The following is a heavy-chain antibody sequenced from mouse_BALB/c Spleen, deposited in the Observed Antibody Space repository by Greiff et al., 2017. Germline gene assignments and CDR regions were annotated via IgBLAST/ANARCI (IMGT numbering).Heavy chain of an antibody. J-gene: IGHJ3*01. D-gene: IGHD1-1*01. V-gene: IGHV5-4*02. Sequence: EVKLVESGGGLVKPGGSLKLSCAASGFTFSDYYMYWVRQTPEKRLEWVATISDGGSYTYYPDSVKGRFTISRDNAKNNLYLQMSSLKSEDTAMYYCARDGYGSSYWFAYWGQGTLVTVSA. CDR3: ARDGYGSSYWFAY. CDR2: ISDGGSYT. CDR1: GFTFSDYY.